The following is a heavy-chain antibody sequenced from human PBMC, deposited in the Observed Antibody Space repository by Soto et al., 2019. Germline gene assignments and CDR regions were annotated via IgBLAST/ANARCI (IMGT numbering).Heavy chain of an antibody. D-gene: IGHD3-22*01. V-gene: IGHV3-15*07. CDR1: GFTFSNAW. CDR3: TTDPGYPRWLLITDWFDP. CDR2: IKSKTDGGTT. J-gene: IGHJ5*02. Sequence: GASLKISCAASGFTFSNAWMNWVRQAPGKGLEWVGRIKSKTDGGTTDYAAPVKGRFTISRDDSKNTLYLQMNSLKTEDTAVYYCTTDPGYPRWLLITDWFDPWGQGTLVTVSS.